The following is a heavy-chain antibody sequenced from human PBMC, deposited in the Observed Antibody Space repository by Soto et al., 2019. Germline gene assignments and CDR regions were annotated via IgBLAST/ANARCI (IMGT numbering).Heavy chain of an antibody. CDR2: IYSGGST. V-gene: IGHV3-66*01. CDR1: GFTGSSNY. CDR3: AREGAGAIFGVPRHNYFDY. Sequence: GSLRLSCAASGFTGSSNYMSWVRQAPGKGLEWVSVIYSGGSTYYADSVKGRFTISRDNSKNTLYLQMNSLRAEDTAVYYCAREGAGAIFGVPRHNYFDYWGQGTLVTVSS. J-gene: IGHJ4*02. D-gene: IGHD3-3*01.